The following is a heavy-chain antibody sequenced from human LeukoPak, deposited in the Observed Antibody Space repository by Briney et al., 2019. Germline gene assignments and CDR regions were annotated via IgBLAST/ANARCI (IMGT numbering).Heavy chain of an antibody. CDR3: ARQTDSYDSSGYKAALDI. Sequence: PGGSLRLSCAASGFTFSSYWMHWVRQAPGKGLVWVSRINSDGSSTSYADSVKGRFTISRDNAKNTLYLQMNSLRAEDTAVYYCARQTDSYDSSGYKAALDIWGQGTMVTVSS. V-gene: IGHV3-74*01. D-gene: IGHD3-22*01. J-gene: IGHJ3*02. CDR2: INSDGSST. CDR1: GFTFSSYW.